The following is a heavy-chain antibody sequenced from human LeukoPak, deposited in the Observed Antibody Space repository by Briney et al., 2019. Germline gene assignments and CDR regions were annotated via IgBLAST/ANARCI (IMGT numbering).Heavy chain of an antibody. CDR3: ARGDYGDPNDAFDI. Sequence: PGGSLRLSCTASGFTFSGYWMSWVRQAPGKGLEWVADIKQGGSEKYYVDSVKGRFTISRDDAKNSVYLEMNSLRAEDTAVYYCARGDYGDPNDAFDIWGQGTMVTVSS. CDR2: IKQGGSEK. D-gene: IGHD4-17*01. CDR1: GFTFSGYW. V-gene: IGHV3-7*02. J-gene: IGHJ3*02.